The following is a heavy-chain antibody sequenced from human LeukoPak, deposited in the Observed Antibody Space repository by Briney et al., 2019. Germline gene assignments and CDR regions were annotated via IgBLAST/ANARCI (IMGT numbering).Heavy chain of an antibody. CDR1: GYTFTGYY. J-gene: IGHJ4*02. CDR2: INPNSGGT. Sequence: ASVKVSCKGSGYTFTGYYMHWVRQAPGQGLEWMGWINPNSGGTNYAQKFQGRVTMTRDTSISTAYMELSRLRSDDTAVYYCARDSGYYYDSSGYYRKGPFDYWGQGTLVTVSS. CDR3: ARDSGYYYDSSGYYRKGPFDY. V-gene: IGHV1-2*02. D-gene: IGHD3-22*01.